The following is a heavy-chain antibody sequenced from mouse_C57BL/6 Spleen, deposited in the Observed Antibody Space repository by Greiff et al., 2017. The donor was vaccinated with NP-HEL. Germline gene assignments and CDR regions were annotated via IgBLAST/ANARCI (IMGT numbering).Heavy chain of an antibody. CDR1: GYAFSSSW. CDR3: ARKEYPYAMDY. V-gene: IGHV1-82*01. D-gene: IGHD5-1*01. CDR2: IYPGDGDT. Sequence: QVQLQQSGPELVKPGASVKISCKASGYAFSSSWMNWVKQRPGKGLEWIGRIYPGDGDTNYNGKFKGKATLTADKSSSTAYMQLSSLTSEDSAVYFCARKEYPYAMDYWGQGTSVTVSS. J-gene: IGHJ4*01.